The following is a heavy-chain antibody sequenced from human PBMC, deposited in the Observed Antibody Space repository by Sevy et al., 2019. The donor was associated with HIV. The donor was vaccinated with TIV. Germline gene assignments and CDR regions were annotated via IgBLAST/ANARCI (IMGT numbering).Heavy chain of an antibody. J-gene: IGHJ3*01. Sequence: GGSLRLSCAASGFTFNTHAMNWVRQAPGKGLEWVSVISGPGYGTNYADSVKGRFTISRDNSKNTLFLQMNSLRDDDTDVYYCAKAPNPALESMLEVNLRSLKGFDVWGQGTMVTVSS. CDR1: GFTFNTHA. D-gene: IGHD3-22*01. CDR2: ISGPGYGT. V-gene: IGHV3-23*01. CDR3: AKAPNPALESMLEVNLRSLKGFDV.